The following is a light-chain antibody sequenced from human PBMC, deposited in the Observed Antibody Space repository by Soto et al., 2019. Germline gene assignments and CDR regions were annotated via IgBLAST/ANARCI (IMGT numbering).Light chain of an antibody. CDR1: QSVSSY. Sequence: IVMTQSPATLSVSPGERATLSCRASQSVSSYLAWYQQKPGQAPRLLIYGISSRATDVPARFSGSGSGTEFTLTISSLQPEDFAVYYCQQYSNSPLTFGQGTKVDIK. CDR3: QQYSNSPLT. V-gene: IGKV3D-15*01. J-gene: IGKJ1*01. CDR2: GIS.